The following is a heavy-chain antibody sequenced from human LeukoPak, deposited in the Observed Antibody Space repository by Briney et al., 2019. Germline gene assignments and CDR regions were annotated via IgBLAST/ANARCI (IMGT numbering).Heavy chain of an antibody. D-gene: IGHD6-19*01. Sequence: ASVKVSCKASGYTFTSYGISWVRQAPGQGLEWMGWISAYNGNTNYAQKLQGRVTMTTDTSTSTAYMELRSLRSDDTAAYYCARDWAIAVAGTAVDYWGQGTLVTVSS. CDR3: ARDWAIAVAGTAVDY. CDR2: ISAYNGNT. J-gene: IGHJ4*02. V-gene: IGHV1-18*01. CDR1: GYTFTSYG.